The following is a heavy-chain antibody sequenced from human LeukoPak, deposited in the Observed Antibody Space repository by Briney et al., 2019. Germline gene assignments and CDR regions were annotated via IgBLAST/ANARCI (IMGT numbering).Heavy chain of an antibody. J-gene: IGHJ4*02. D-gene: IGHD3-10*01. V-gene: IGHV4-39*07. CDR1: GGSISSSSYY. CDR3: ARLMVRGPNYYFDY. CDR2: IYYSGST. Sequence: SETLSLTCTVSGGSISSSSYYWGWIRQPPGKGLEWIGSIYYSGSTNYNPSLKSRVTISVDTSKNQFSLKLSSVTAADTAVYYCARLMVRGPNYYFDYWGQGTLVTVSS.